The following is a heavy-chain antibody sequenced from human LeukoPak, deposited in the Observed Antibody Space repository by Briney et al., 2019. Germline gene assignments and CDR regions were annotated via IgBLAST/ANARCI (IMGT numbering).Heavy chain of an antibody. CDR3: ARMSGSTSCYGCRGWFDP. D-gene: IGHD2-2*01. Sequence: SETLSLTCTVSGGSISSSSYYWGRIRQPPGKGLEWIGSIYYGGSTYYNPSLKSRVTISVDTSKNQFSLKLSSVTAADTAVYYCARMSGSTSCYGCRGWFDPWGQGTLVTVSS. CDR2: IYYGGST. V-gene: IGHV4-39*07. CDR1: GGSISSSSYY. J-gene: IGHJ5*02.